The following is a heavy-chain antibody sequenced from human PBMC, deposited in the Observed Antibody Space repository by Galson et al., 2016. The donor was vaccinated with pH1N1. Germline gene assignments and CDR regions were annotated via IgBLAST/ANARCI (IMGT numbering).Heavy chain of an antibody. CDR2: INQDGSKK. CDR1: GFSFRSYW. V-gene: IGHV3-7*01. CDR3: ARVGAYGVYVLLMNNWFDP. D-gene: IGHD4-17*01. J-gene: IGHJ5*02. Sequence: SLRLSCAASGFSFRSYWMGWVRQAPGKGLEWVANINQDGSKKYFVDSVKGRIAISRDNAKNSLYLQMNSLRAEDTAVDYCARVGAYGVYVLLMNNWFDPWGRGTLVTVSS.